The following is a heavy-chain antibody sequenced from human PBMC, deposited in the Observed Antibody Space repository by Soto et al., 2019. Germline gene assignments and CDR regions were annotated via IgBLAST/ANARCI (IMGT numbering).Heavy chain of an antibody. V-gene: IGHV4-59*08. CDR2: FYYSGST. CDR3: ARLGGYYQAFDQ. Sequence: SETLSLTCTVSGDSISSYYWSWIRQPPGKGLEWIGYFYYSGSTNYTPSLKSRVTIAVDTSKNQFSLRLNSVTAADTAVYYCARLGGYYQAFDQWGQGSLVTVSS. CDR1: GDSISSYY. J-gene: IGHJ4*02. D-gene: IGHD3-22*01.